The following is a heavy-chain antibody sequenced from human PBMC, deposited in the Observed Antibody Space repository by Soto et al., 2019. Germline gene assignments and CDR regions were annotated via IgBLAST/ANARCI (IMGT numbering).Heavy chain of an antibody. V-gene: IGHV1-46*03. CDR3: IGEERGLRYFDD. CDR2: IDPNGVST. J-gene: IGHJ4*02. D-gene: IGHD1-1*01. CDR1: GYTFSTDYF. Sequence: QVQLVQSGAEVKEPGASVKLSCQASGYTFSTDYFVHWVRQAPGQGLEWMGLIDPNGVSTTYAPKFQGRVTLIRDWSTSTVYMDLSSLRFEDTALYYCIGEERGLRYFDDWGQGTLVTVSS.